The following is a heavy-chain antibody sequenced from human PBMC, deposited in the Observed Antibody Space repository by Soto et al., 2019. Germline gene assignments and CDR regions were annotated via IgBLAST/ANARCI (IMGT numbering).Heavy chain of an antibody. CDR2: ISYDGSNK. CDR1: GFTFSSYG. D-gene: IGHD3-10*01. V-gene: IGHV3-30*18. Sequence: GGSLRLSCAASGFTFSSYGMHWVRQAPGKGLEWVAVISYDGSNKYYADSVKGRFTISRDNSKNTLYLQMNSLRAEDTAVYYCAKDFNTMVRGPSMDVWGKGTTVTVSS. J-gene: IGHJ6*03. CDR3: AKDFNTMVRGPSMDV.